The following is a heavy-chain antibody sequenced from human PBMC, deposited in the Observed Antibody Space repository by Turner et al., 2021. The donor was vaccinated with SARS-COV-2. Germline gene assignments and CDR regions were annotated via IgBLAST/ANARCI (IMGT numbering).Heavy chain of an antibody. V-gene: IGHV3-7*01. Sequence: EVQLVESGGGLVQHGVSLSLSCTASGFTFSTSWMSWVRQAPWKGLEWVAEINSDGSEKYHVDSVKGRFTISRDNAKNSLYLQMNSLRAEDTAVYYCARDRGWDTFDYWGQVTLVTVSS. CDR2: INSDGSEK. D-gene: IGHD6-19*01. CDR3: ARDRGWDTFDY. CDR1: GFTFSTSW. J-gene: IGHJ4*02.